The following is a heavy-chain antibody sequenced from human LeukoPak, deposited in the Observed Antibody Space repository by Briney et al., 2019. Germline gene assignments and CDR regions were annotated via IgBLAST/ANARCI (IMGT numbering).Heavy chain of an antibody. V-gene: IGHV4-34*01. Sequence: SETLSLTCAAYGGSFSGYYWSWIRQPPGKGLEWIGEINHSGSTNYNPSLKSRVTISVDTSKNQFSLKLSSVTAADTAVYYCARLRLWSLYYYDNWGQGTLVTVSS. D-gene: IGHD5-18*01. CDR1: GGSFSGYY. CDR3: ARLRLWSLYYYDN. J-gene: IGHJ4*02. CDR2: INHSGST.